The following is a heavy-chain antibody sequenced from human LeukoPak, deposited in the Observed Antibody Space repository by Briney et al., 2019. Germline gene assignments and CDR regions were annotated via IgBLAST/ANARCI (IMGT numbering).Heavy chain of an antibody. V-gene: IGHV5-51*01. J-gene: IGHJ4*02. CDR2: IYPGDSDT. CDR3: ARLYYGSGSYYRRASKLGYYFDY. D-gene: IGHD3-10*01. CDR1: GYSFTSYW. Sequence: HGESLKISCKGSGYSFTSYWIGWVRQMPGKGLEWMGIIYPGDSDTRYSPSFQGQVTISADKSLSTAYLQWSSLKASDTAMYYCARLYYGSGSYYRRASKLGYYFDYWGQGTLVTVSS.